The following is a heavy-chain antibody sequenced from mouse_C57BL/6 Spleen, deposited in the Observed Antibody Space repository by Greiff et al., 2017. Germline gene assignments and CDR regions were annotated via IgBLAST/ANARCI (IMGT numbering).Heavy chain of an antibody. J-gene: IGHJ2*01. CDR1: GYTFPVYY. D-gene: IGHD4-1*01. V-gene: IGHV1-77*01. CDR2: LGPGRGST. Sequence: VQLQQSGAELVKPGASVKISCKASGYTFPVYYINWVKQRPGQGLEWIGKLGPGRGSTSYNEKFKGKATLTADKSSSTAYMMLSSLTSEDSAFDFCARGTGTFDYWGQGTTLTGAS. CDR3: ARGTGTFDY.